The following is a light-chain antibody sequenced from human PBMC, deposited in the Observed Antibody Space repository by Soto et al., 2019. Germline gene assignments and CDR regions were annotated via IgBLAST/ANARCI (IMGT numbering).Light chain of an antibody. J-gene: IGLJ1*01. CDR3: SSYSSSSTLYV. CDR2: DVS. CDR1: SSDVGGYNY. Sequence: QSVLTQPPSVSGSPAQSITISCTGPSSDVGGYNYVSWYQQHPGRAPELMIYDVSNRPSGVSNRFSGSKSGNTASLTISGLQAEDEADYYCSSYSSSSTLYVFGTGTKVTVL. V-gene: IGLV2-14*01.